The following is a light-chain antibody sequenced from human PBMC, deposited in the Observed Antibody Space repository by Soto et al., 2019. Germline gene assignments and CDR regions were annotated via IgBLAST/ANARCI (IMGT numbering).Light chain of an antibody. CDR2: GAS. V-gene: IGKV3-20*01. Sequence: ESVLTQSPGTLSLSPGERATLSCRASQSVSSNYLAWYQQKPGQAPRLLIYGASTRATGIPDRFSGSGSGTDFSLTISRLEPEDFAVYYCHQYDNAPQTYGQGTKVDIK. CDR3: HQYDNAPQT. J-gene: IGKJ2*01. CDR1: QSVSSNY.